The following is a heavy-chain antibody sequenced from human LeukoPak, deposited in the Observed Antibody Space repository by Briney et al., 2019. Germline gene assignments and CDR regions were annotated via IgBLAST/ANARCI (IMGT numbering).Heavy chain of an antibody. CDR2: IRYDGSNK. D-gene: IGHD2-2*03. Sequence: GGSLRLSCAASGFTFSSYGMHWVRQAPGKGLEWVAFIRYDGSNKYYADSVKGRFTISRDNSKNTLYLQMNSLRAEDTAVYYCAKDTLDIVVVPAAIPYYMDVWGKGTTVTVSS. CDR1: GFTFSSYG. V-gene: IGHV3-30*02. J-gene: IGHJ6*03. CDR3: AKDTLDIVVVPAAIPYYMDV.